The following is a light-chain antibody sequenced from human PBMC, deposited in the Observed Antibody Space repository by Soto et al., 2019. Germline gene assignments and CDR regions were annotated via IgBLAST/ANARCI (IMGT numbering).Light chain of an antibody. Sequence: AIQLTQSPSSLSASMGDRVTITCRASQGIRNNLGWHQQKPGKAPKLLIYDASSLESGVPSRFSGSGSGTDFTLTIRSLQPEDFATYYCQQYNTYSTFGQGTKVDIK. J-gene: IGKJ1*01. CDR3: QQYNTYST. CDR1: QGIRNN. V-gene: IGKV1-13*02. CDR2: DAS.